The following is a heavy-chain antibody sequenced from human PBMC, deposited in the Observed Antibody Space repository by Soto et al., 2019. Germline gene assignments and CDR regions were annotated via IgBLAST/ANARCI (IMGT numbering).Heavy chain of an antibody. V-gene: IGHV1-3*01. CDR1: GDISPRYG. J-gene: IGHJ4*02. D-gene: IGHD3-10*01. CDR2: INAGNGNT. Sequence: ASVKVSCKASGDISPRYGISWVRQAPGQRLEWMGWINAGNGNTKYSQKFQGRVTITRDTSASTAYMELSSLRSEDTAVYYCATLFGELSYFDYWGQGTLVTVSS. CDR3: ATLFGELSYFDY.